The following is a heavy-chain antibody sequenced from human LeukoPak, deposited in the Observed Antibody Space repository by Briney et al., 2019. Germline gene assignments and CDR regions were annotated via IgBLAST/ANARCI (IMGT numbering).Heavy chain of an antibody. V-gene: IGHV1-18*01. D-gene: IGHD1-26*01. Sequence: ASVKVSCKASGYTFTSYGISWLRQAPGQGLEWLGWISAYNGNTNYAQKLQGRVTMTTDPPTSTAYMELRSLRSDDTAVYYCARDGGAEWEPPHFDYWGQGTLVTVSS. CDR1: GYTFTSYG. J-gene: IGHJ4*02. CDR2: ISAYNGNT. CDR3: ARDGGAEWEPPHFDY.